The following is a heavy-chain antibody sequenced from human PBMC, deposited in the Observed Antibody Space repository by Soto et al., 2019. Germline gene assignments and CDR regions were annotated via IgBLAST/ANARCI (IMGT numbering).Heavy chain of an antibody. CDR3: ARSDCAGPYCYSWPVNYGVGV. V-gene: IGHV3-33*01. Sequence: QVQLVESGGGVVQPGGSLRLSCTASGFTFNTYGMHWVRQAPGKGLEWVAIIWYDGSNKYHADSVKGRFTISRDNSKNTIDMQINRLRVEDSALDYCARSDCAGPYCYSWPVNYGVGVWGQGTTLTAPS. J-gene: IGHJ6*02. CDR2: IWYDGSNK. CDR1: GFTFNTYG. D-gene: IGHD2-15*01.